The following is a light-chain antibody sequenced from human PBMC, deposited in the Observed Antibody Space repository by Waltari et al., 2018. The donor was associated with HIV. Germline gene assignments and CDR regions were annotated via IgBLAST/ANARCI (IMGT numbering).Light chain of an antibody. CDR1: QTINTY. Sequence: EIVLTQSPATVSLSPGERATLSCRASQTINTYLAWYQQQPGQAPRLLIYDASNRATGIPARFSGSGSGTDFTLAISSLEPEDFAVYYCQVRSDWPPALTFGGGTTIEIK. CDR3: QVRSDWPPALT. V-gene: IGKV3-11*01. J-gene: IGKJ4*01. CDR2: DAS.